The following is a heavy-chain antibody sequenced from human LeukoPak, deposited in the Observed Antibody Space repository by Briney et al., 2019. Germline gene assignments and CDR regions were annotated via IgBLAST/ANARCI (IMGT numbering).Heavy chain of an antibody. V-gene: IGHV1-2*06. CDR1: EYTFTGYY. CDR3: ARGYDDSSSWYNWFDP. D-gene: IGHD6-13*01. J-gene: IGHJ5*02. Sequence: ASVKVSCKASEYTFTGYYMHWVRQAPGQGLEWMGRINPNSGGTNYAQKFQGRVTMTRDTSISTAYMELSRLRSDDTAVYYCARGYDDSSSWYNWFDPWGQGTLVTVSS. CDR2: INPNSGGT.